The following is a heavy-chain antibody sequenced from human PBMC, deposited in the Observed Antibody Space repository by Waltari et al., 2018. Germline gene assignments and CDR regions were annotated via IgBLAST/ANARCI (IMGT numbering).Heavy chain of an antibody. Sequence: QVQLVQSGAEVKKPGASVKVSCKASGYTFTSYGISWVRQAPGQGLEWMGWISAYNGNTNYAQKLQGRVTMTTDTSTSTAYMELRSLRSDDTAVYYCARVPTHEYCSSTSCYKRTGTLDYWGQGTLVTVSS. CDR2: ISAYNGNT. V-gene: IGHV1-18*01. J-gene: IGHJ4*02. CDR1: GYTFTSYG. CDR3: ARVPTHEYCSSTSCYKRTGTLDY. D-gene: IGHD2-2*02.